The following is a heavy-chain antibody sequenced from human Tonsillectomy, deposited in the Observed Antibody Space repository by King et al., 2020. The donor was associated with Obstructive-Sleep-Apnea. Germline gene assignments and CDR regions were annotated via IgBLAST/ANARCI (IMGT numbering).Heavy chain of an antibody. V-gene: IGHV4-31*03. D-gene: IGHD3-22*01. J-gene: IGHJ4*02. CDR3: ASLIYYDSSGYYEGYYFDY. CDR2: IYYIGST. CDR1: GGSISSGGYY. Sequence: VQLQESGPGLVKPSQTLSLTCTVSGGSISSGGYYWSWIRQHPGKGLEWIGYIYYIGSTYYNPSLKSRVTISVDTSKNQFSLKLSSVTAADTAVYYCASLIYYDSSGYYEGYYFDYWGQGTLVTVSS.